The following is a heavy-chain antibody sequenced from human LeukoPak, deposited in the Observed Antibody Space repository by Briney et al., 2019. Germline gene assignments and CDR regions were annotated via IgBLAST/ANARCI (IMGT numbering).Heavy chain of an antibody. CDR3: ARGIAARPYYYYCYMDV. D-gene: IGHD6-6*01. V-gene: IGHV3-30*01. CDR1: GFTFSSYA. CDR2: ISYDGSNK. Sequence: GGSLRLSCAASGFTFSSYAMHWVRQAPGKGLEWVAVISYDGSNKYYADSVKGRFTISRDNSKNTLYLQMNSLRAEDTAVYYCARGIAARPYYYYCYMDVWGKGTTVTVSS. J-gene: IGHJ6*03.